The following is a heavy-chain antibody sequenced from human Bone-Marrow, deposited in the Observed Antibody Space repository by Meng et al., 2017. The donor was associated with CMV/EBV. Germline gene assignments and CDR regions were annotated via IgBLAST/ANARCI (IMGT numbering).Heavy chain of an antibody. CDR1: GFSFRTSH. V-gene: IGHV3-30*19. Sequence: GESLKISCAASGFSFRTSHMHWIRQAPGKGLEWVAVISYDGSNKYYADSVKGRFTISRDNSKNTLYLQMNSLRAEDTAVYYCARERWVVAAKGDQPQYYFDYWGQGTLVTVSS. D-gene: IGHD2-15*01. J-gene: IGHJ4*02. CDR2: ISYDGSNK. CDR3: ARERWVVAAKGDQPQYYFDY.